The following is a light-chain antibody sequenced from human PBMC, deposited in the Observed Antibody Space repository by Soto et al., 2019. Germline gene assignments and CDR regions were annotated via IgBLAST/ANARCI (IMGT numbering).Light chain of an antibody. V-gene: IGKV3-15*01. Sequence: ETVMTQSPATLSVSPGERATLSCRASHSVGSTLAWYQQKPGQAPRLLMYDTSTRATGIPARFSGSGSGTEFTLTISSLQSDDFAVSYCQHYNNWPWTGGQGTKVEIK. J-gene: IGKJ1*01. CDR2: DTS. CDR1: HSVGST. CDR3: QHYNNWPWT.